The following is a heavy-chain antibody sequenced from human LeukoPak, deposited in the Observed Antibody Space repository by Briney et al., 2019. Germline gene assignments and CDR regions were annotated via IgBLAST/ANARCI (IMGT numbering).Heavy chain of an antibody. D-gene: IGHD1-26*01. CDR3: AEEVGSTYPTFDF. CDR2: ISGSGSST. V-gene: IGHV3-23*01. Sequence: PGGSLRLSCAASGFIFSSYAMSWVRRAPGKGLEGVSTISGSGSSTYYADSVKGRFTISRDNSKNKLYLQMSSLRAEDTALYFCAEEVGSTYPTFDFWGQGALVTVSS. J-gene: IGHJ4*02. CDR1: GFIFSSYA.